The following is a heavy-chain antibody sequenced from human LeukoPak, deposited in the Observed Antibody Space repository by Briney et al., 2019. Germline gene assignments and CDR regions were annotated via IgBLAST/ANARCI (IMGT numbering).Heavy chain of an antibody. CDR2: LSGRSDTT. J-gene: IGHJ6*03. CDR3: AKNWGPLDYYMDV. Sequence: GGSLRLSCAATGFSLRSHAMTWVRLPPGKGLEWVSTLSGRSDTTSYADSVKGRFIISRDNSENTLYLQMNSLRAEDTAVYYCAKNWGPLDYYMDVWGKGTTVTVSS. CDR1: GFSLRSHA. V-gene: IGHV3-23*01. D-gene: IGHD7-27*01.